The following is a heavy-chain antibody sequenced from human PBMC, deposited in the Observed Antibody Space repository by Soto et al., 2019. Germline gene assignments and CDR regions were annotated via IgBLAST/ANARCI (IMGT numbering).Heavy chain of an antibody. V-gene: IGHV3-23*01. D-gene: IGHD2-15*01. CDR2: ISGSGGST. CDR3: ANDAIKYCSGGSCYSSDY. J-gene: IGHJ4*02. CDR1: GFTFSSYA. Sequence: EVQLLESGGGLVQPGGSLRLSCAASGFTFSSYAMSWVRQAPGKGLEWVSAISGSGGSTYYADSVKGRFTISRDNSKNTRYLQMNSLRAEDTAVYYCANDAIKYCSGGSCYSSDYWGQGTLVTVSS.